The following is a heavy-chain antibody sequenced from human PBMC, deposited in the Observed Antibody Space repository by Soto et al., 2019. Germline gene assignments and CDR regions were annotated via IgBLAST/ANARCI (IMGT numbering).Heavy chain of an antibody. CDR1: GYTFTSYY. D-gene: IGHD5-12*01. Sequence: ASVKVSCKASGYTFTSYYMHWVRQAPGQGLEWMGIINPSGGSTSYAQKFQDRVTMTRDTSTGTVYMELSSLRSEDTAVYYCARDRGYRLLDYCGQGTRVTVSS. CDR2: INPSGGST. CDR3: ARDRGYRLLDY. V-gene: IGHV1-46*01. J-gene: IGHJ4*02.